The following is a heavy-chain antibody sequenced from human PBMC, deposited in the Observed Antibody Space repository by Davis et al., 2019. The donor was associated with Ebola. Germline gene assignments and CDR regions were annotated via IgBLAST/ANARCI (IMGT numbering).Heavy chain of an antibody. Sequence: PSETLSLTCAVYGGSFSGYYWSWIRQPPGKGLEWIGEINHSGSTNYNPSLKSRVTISVDTSKNQFSLKLSSVTAADTAVYYCASVEYSSSSYGYWGQGTLVTVSS. CDR3: ASVEYSSSSYGY. J-gene: IGHJ4*02. V-gene: IGHV4-34*01. D-gene: IGHD6-6*01. CDR1: GGSFSGYY. CDR2: INHSGST.